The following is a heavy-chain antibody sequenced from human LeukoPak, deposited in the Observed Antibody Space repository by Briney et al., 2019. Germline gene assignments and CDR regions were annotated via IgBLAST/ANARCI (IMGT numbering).Heavy chain of an antibody. CDR2: IYYSGST. CDR1: GGSISSGDYY. Sequence: SETLSLTCTVSGGSISSGDYYWSWIRPPPGKGLEWIGYIYYSGSTYYNPSLKSRVTISVDTSKNQFSLKLSSVTAADTAVYYCASLYDFWSGYSNWFDPWGQGTLVTVSS. J-gene: IGHJ5*02. V-gene: IGHV4-30-4*01. D-gene: IGHD3-3*01. CDR3: ASLYDFWSGYSNWFDP.